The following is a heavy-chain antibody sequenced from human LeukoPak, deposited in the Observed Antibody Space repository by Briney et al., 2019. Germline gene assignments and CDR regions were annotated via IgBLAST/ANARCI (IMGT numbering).Heavy chain of an antibody. CDR3: ARDTYYYGSDY. Sequence: SETLPLTCTVSSGSISSSSYYWGWIRQPPGKGLEWIGTIYYRGNTYYNPSLKSRVTISVDTSKNQFSLKLSSVTAADTAVYYCARDTYYYGSDYWGQGPWSPSPQ. V-gene: IGHV4-39*02. D-gene: IGHD3-10*01. J-gene: IGHJ4*02. CDR1: SGSISSSSYY. CDR2: IYYRGNT.